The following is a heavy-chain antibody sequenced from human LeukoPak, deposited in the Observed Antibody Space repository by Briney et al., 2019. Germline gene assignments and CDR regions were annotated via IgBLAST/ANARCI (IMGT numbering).Heavy chain of an antibody. D-gene: IGHD3-3*01. Sequence: PSETLSLTCTVSGGSISSSSYYWSWIRQPPGKGLEWIGYIYYSGSTNYNPSLKSRVTISVDTSKNQFSLKLSSVTAADTAVYYCARGMGYDFWSGYYPHYWGQGTLVTVSS. CDR2: IYYSGST. V-gene: IGHV4-61*01. CDR1: GGSISSSSYY. CDR3: ARGMGYDFWSGYYPHY. J-gene: IGHJ4*02.